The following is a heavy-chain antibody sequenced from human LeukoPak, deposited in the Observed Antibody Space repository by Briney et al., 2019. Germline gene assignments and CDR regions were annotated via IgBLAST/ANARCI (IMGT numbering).Heavy chain of an antibody. CDR3: ANLKGSWHTFDY. Sequence: GGSLRLSCAASGFIFSSYSMNWVRQAPGKGLEWVSYISSTSSSAIYYADSVKGRFTISRDNAKNSLFLQMNSLRAEDTAVYYCANLKGSWHTFDYWGQGTLVTVSS. D-gene: IGHD6-13*01. CDR1: GFIFSSYS. CDR2: ISSTSSSAI. J-gene: IGHJ4*02. V-gene: IGHV3-48*01.